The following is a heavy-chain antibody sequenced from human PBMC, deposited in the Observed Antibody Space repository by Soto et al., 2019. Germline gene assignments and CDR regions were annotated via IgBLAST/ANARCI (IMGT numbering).Heavy chain of an antibody. CDR1: GFTFSSYG. Sequence: GGSLRLSCAASGFTFSSYGMHWVRQAPGKGLEWVAVISYDGSNKYYADSVKGRFTISRDNSKNTLYLQMNSLRAEDTAVYYCASKSETPYQLPYWGQGTLVTVSS. CDR3: ASKSETPYQLPY. D-gene: IGHD2-2*01. V-gene: IGHV3-30*03. J-gene: IGHJ4*02. CDR2: ISYDGSNK.